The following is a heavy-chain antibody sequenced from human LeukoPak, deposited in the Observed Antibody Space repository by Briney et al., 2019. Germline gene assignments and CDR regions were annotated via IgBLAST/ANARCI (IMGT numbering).Heavy chain of an antibody. CDR3: ARARVFRNWFDP. CDR2: INHSGST. Sequence: PSETLSLTCAVYGGSFSGYYWSWIRQPPGKGLEWIGEINHSGSTNYNPSLKSRVNISVDTSKNQFTLKLSSVTAADTAVYYCARARVFRNWFDPWGQGTLVTVSS. CDR1: GGSFSGYY. J-gene: IGHJ5*02. V-gene: IGHV4-34*01. D-gene: IGHD3-3*01.